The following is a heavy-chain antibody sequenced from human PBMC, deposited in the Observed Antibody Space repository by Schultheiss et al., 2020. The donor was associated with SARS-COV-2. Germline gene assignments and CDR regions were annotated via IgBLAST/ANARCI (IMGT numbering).Heavy chain of an antibody. CDR3: AKGGWLEY. V-gene: IGHV4-39*07. CDR2: IYHSGST. J-gene: IGHJ4*02. Sequence: SETLSLTCTVSGGSISSYYWGWIRQPPGKGLEWIGSIYHSGSTYYNPSLKSRVTISVDTSKNQFSLKLSSVTAADTAVYYCAKGGWLEYWGQGTLVTVSS. CDR1: GGSISSYY. D-gene: IGHD3-9*01.